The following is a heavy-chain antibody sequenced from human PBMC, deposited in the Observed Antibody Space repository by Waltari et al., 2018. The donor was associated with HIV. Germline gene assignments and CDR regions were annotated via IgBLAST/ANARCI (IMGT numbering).Heavy chain of an antibody. CDR1: GYTFTGYY. CDR3: TRGLVYSSGWYAEYFQH. J-gene: IGHJ1*01. CDR2: INPNSGGT. Sequence: QVKLMQSGAEVKKPGASVKVSCKASGYTFTGYYMHWVRPAPGQGLEWMGWINPNSGGTNYAQKFQGRVTMTRDTSISTAYMELSRLRSDDTAVYYCTRGLVYSSGWYAEYFQHWGQGTLVTVSS. D-gene: IGHD6-19*01. V-gene: IGHV1-2*02.